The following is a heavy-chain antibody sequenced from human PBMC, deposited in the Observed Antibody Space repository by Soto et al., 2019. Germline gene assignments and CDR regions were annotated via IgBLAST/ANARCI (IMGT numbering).Heavy chain of an antibody. CDR3: VCQSKDTSSFH. CDR2: IKSKAGGETR. J-gene: IGHJ4*02. V-gene: IGHV3-15*07. D-gene: IGHD6-13*01. Sequence: EAQLVESEGGLVKPGGSLRLSCVVSGIPFIDAWMNWVRQAPGKGLEWVARIKSKAGGETRDYAAPVKGRFNISRDDSKTMLYLEMTSLEVDDTAVYLYVCQSKDTSSFHWGPITLVTVSS. CDR1: GIPFIDAW.